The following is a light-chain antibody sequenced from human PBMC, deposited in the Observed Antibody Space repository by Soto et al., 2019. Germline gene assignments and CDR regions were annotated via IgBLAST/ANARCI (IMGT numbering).Light chain of an antibody. CDR2: EVN. V-gene: IGLV2-8*01. J-gene: IGLJ1*01. CDR1: SSDVGGYNY. CDR3: SSSAGSTNV. Sequence: QSALTQPPSASGSPGQSVSISCTGTSSDVGGYNYVSWYQQHPGKAPKLMIYEVNNRPSGVPDRFSGSKSGNKASLTVSGLQAEDEADYYCSSSAGSTNVFGTGTKVTVL.